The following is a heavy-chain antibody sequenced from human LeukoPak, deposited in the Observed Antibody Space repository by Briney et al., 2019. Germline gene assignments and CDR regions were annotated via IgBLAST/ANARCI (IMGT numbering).Heavy chain of an antibody. CDR3: ARAQVSSIVLMVYASPYYYYGMDV. J-gene: IGHJ6*02. CDR1: GYTFTGYY. V-gene: IGHV1-2*02. Sequence: ASVKVSCKASGYTFTGYYMHWVRQAPGQGPEWMGWINPNSGGTNYARRFQGRVTMPRETSISTAYMELSRLRSDDTAVYYSARAQVSSIVLMVYASPYYYYGMDVWGQGTTVTVSS. CDR2: INPNSGGT. D-gene: IGHD2-8*01.